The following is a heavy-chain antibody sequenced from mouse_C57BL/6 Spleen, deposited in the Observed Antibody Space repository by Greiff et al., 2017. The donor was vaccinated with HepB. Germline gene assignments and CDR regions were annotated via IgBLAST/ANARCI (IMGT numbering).Heavy chain of an antibody. CDR1: GFTFSDYG. Sequence: EVKLVESGGGLVKPGGSLKLSCAASGFTFSDYGMHWVRQAPEKGLEWVAYISSGSSTIYYADTVKGRFTISRDNAKNTLFLQMTSLRSEDTAMYYCARDYYYGKGYFDVWGTGTTVTVSS. J-gene: IGHJ1*03. CDR2: ISSGSSTI. D-gene: IGHD1-1*01. CDR3: ARDYYYGKGYFDV. V-gene: IGHV5-17*01.